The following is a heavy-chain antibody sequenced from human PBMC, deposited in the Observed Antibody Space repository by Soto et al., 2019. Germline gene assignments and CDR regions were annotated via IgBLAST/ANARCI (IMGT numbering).Heavy chain of an antibody. CDR2: LHSGGDT. D-gene: IGHD3-10*01. J-gene: IGHJ6*02. V-gene: IGHV3-53*04. CDR3: ARDGPYYYASRMDV. Sequence: EVQLVESGGGLVQPGGSLRLSCAASGIPVSSNYMTWVRQAPGKGLEWVSVLHSGGDTYYANSVKGRFTISRHDSTNKLFLQMNSLTAEDTAVYYCARDGPYYYASRMDVWGQGTTVTVS. CDR1: GIPVSSNY.